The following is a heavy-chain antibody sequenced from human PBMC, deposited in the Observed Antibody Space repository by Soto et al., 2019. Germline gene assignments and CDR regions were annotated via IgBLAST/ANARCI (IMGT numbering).Heavy chain of an antibody. CDR1: GYTFTSYY. V-gene: IGHV1-8*01. J-gene: IGHJ3*02. CDR2: MNPNSGNT. Sequence: GASVNVYWKGAGYTFTSYYINWVRQATGQGLEWMGWMNPNSGNTGYAQKFQGRVTMTRNTSISTAYMELSSLRSEDTAVYYCASRSLGGDSYGDAFDIWGQGTMVTVSS. CDR3: ASRSLGGDSYGDAFDI. D-gene: IGHD2-21*02.